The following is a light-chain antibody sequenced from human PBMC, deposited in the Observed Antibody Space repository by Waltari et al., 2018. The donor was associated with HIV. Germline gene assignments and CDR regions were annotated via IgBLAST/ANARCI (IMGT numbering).Light chain of an antibody. CDR2: RAS. V-gene: IGKV1-39*01. Sequence: IQMTQSPPSLSASVGDRVTISCRASQTISTYFNWYQQKPGEAPHLLIFRASNIQTGVPPRFSGSGSGTDFTLTIDSLQPEDFATYYCQQSYNSPVTFGGGTKVEIK. CDR3: QQSYNSPVT. J-gene: IGKJ4*01. CDR1: QTISTY.